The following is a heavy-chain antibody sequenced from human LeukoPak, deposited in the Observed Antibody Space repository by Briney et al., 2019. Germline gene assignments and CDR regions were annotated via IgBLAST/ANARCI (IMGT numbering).Heavy chain of an antibody. Sequence: SETLSLTCTVSGYSISSGYYWGWIRQPPGKGLEWIGSIYHSGSTYYNPSLKSRVTISVDTSKNQFSLKLSSVTAAVTAVYYCARDPFHYDFWSGYWGDFDYWGQGTLVTVSS. J-gene: IGHJ4*02. D-gene: IGHD3-3*01. CDR1: GYSISSGYY. CDR3: ARDPFHYDFWSGYWGDFDY. V-gene: IGHV4-38-2*02. CDR2: IYHSGST.